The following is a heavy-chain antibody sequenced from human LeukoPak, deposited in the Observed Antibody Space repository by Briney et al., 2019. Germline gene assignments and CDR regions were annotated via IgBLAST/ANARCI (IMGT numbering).Heavy chain of an antibody. J-gene: IGHJ4*02. V-gene: IGHV3-66*01. CDR1: GFTFNNAW. D-gene: IGHD6-13*01. CDR2: MFASGST. Sequence: GGSLRLSCAASGFTFNNAWMSWVRQAPGKGLEWVSVMFASGSTYYADSVKGRFTFSRDIFRNTLYLQLNSLRVEDTALYYCARGFVQTGYSSSSYVHWGQGTLVTVSS. CDR3: ARGFVQTGYSSSSYVH.